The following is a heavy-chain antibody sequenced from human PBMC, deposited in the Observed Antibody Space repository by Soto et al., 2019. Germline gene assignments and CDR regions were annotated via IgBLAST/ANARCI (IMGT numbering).Heavy chain of an antibody. CDR3: TKPIPASVYYYGMDV. CDR1: GFALSGST. J-gene: IGHJ6*02. CDR2: IRSKGNTYAT. V-gene: IGHV3-73*02. D-gene: IGHD2-2*01. Sequence: EVQLVETGGGLVQPGGSLKLSCAASGFALSGSTMHWVRQASGKGLEGVGRIRSKGNTYATSYAASVQGRFTISRDVSKNTAFLEMNSLKTEDTAVYYCTKPIPASVYYYGMDVWGQGTTVTVSS.